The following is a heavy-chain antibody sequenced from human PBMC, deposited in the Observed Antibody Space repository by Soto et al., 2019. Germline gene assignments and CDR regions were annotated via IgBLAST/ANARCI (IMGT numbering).Heavy chain of an antibody. CDR2: TYYSGIT. CDR1: APSVSMLS. J-gene: IGHJ4*02. CDR3: ARDQRASSGWYGGWVGD. D-gene: IGHD6-19*01. Sequence: ESLSLAWILAAPSVSMLSGSWVRPPPEEVLGWVGSTYYSGITNYNPSLKSRVSISVDTSKNQFSLKLSSVTAADTAVYSCARDQRASSGWYGGWVGDWVQGALVNVSS. V-gene: IGHV4-59*02.